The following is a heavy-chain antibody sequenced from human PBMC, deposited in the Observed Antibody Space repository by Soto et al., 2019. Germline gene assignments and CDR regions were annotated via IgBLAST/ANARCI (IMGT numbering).Heavy chain of an antibody. J-gene: IGHJ5*01. CDR2: IYKSATT. D-gene: IGHD2-15*01. CDR3: ARGRYCLTGRCFPNWFDS. Sequence: SETLSLTCSVSGDSISTVDYFWAWIRQPPGQALEYIGYIYKSATTYYNPSFEGRVAISLDTSKSHFSLNVTSVTAADTAVYFCARGRYCLTGRCFPNWFDSWGQGTLVTVS. CDR1: GDSISTVDYF. V-gene: IGHV4-30-4*01.